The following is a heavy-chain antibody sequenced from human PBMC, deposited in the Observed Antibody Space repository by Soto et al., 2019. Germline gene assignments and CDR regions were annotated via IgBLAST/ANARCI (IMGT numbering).Heavy chain of an antibody. D-gene: IGHD6-19*01. J-gene: IGHJ6*02. V-gene: IGHV1-2*04. CDR1: GYTFTGYY. Sequence: ASVKVSCKASGYTFTGYYMHWVRQAPGQGLEWMGWINPNSGGTNYAQKFQGWVTMTRDTSISTAYMELSRLRSDDTAVYYCAIIAVAGTNYGMDVWGQGTTVTV. CDR2: INPNSGGT. CDR3: AIIAVAGTNYGMDV.